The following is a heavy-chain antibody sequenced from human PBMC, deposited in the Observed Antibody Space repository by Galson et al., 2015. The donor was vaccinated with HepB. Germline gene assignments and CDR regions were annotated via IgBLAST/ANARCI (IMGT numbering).Heavy chain of an antibody. D-gene: IGHD3-3*01. J-gene: IGHJ6*03. V-gene: IGHV3-69-1*01. CDR2: ISSSGTV. CDR3: ARDLFAVSPPPTNYMDV. CDR1: GFFFSDYN. Sequence: SLRLSCAASGFFFSDYNMNWVRQAPGKGLEWVSSISSSGTVYYADSLKGRSTISRDNAKNSLYLQVNSLRAEDTAVYYCARDLFAVSPPPTNYMDVWGTGTTVTVSS.